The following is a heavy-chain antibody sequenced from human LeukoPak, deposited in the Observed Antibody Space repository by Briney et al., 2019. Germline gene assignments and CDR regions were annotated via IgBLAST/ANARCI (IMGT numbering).Heavy chain of an antibody. CDR3: ARHKLRFLEWFRLKDSTLDV. V-gene: IGHV4-39*01. CDR1: GGSISSSSYY. J-gene: IGHJ6*02. CDR2: IYYSGST. Sequence: SETLSLTCTVSGGSISSSSYYWGWIRQPPGKGLEWIGSIYYSGSTNYNPSLKSRVTISVDTSKNQFSLKLSSVTAADTAVYYCARHKLRFLEWFRLKDSTLDVWGQGTTVTVSS. D-gene: IGHD3-3*01.